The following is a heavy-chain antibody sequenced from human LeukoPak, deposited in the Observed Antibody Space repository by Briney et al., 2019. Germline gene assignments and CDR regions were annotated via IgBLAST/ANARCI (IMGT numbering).Heavy chain of an antibody. CDR2: ISSSGSTI. CDR1: GFSFSSYE. J-gene: IGHJ6*02. Sequence: GGSLRLSCAASGFSFSSYEMNWVRQAPGKGLEWVSYISSSGSTIYYADSVKGRFTISRDNAKNSLYLQMNSLRAEDTAVYYCARDIKVYYYGMDVWGQGTTVTVSS. CDR3: ARDIKVYYYGMDV. V-gene: IGHV3-48*03.